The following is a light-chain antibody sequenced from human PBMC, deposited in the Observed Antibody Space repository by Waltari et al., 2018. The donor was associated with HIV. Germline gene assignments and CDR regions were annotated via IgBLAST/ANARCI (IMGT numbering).Light chain of an antibody. Sequence: QSALTQPPSVSGSPGQSITISCTGTSSDVGGYNSVSWYQQHPGKAPKLIIFEVSNRPSGVSNRFSGSKSGNTASLTISGLQAEDEADYYCSSYTTSSTLVFGGGTRLTVL. CDR2: EVS. CDR1: SSDVGGYNS. V-gene: IGLV2-14*01. CDR3: SSYTTSSTLV. J-gene: IGLJ2*01.